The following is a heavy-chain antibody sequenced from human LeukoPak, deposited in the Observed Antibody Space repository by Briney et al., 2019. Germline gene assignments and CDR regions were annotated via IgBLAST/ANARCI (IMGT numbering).Heavy chain of an antibody. CDR3: ARDRLDTALDYYYYYYMDV. V-gene: IGHV3-21*01. CDR1: GFTFSSYS. Sequence: GGSLRLSCAAPGFTFSSYSMNWVRQAPGKGLEWVSSISSSSSYIYYADSVKGRFTISRDNAKNSLYLQMNSLRAEDTAVYYCARDRLDTALDYYYYYYMDVWGKGTTVTVSS. D-gene: IGHD5-18*01. CDR2: ISSSSSYI. J-gene: IGHJ6*03.